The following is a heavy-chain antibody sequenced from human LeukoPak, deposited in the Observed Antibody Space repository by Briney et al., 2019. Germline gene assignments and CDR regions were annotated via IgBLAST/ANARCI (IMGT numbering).Heavy chain of an antibody. CDR2: IIPIFGTA. J-gene: IGHJ4*02. V-gene: IGHV1-69*05. D-gene: IGHD4-11*01. Sequence: SVKVSCKASGGTFSSYAISWVRQAPGQGLEWMGGIIPIFGTANYAQKFQGRVTITTDESTSTAYMELSSLRSEDTAVYYCATHRTTVTTHFDYWGQGTLVTVSS. CDR3: ATHRTTVTTHFDY. CDR1: GGTFSSYA.